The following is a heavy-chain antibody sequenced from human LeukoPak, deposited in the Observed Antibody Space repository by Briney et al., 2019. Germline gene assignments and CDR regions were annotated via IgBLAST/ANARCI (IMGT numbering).Heavy chain of an antibody. CDR1: GYNFTGYW. J-gene: IGHJ6*04. D-gene: IGHD3-9*01. Sequence: GESLKISCKGSGYNFTGYWIGWVRQMPGKGLEWMGIIYPDDSDTRYSPSFQGQVTISADKSISTAYLQWSSLKASDTAMYYCARSTGSRNYYYYYGMDVWGKGTTVTVSS. CDR3: ARSTGSRNYYYYYGMDV. CDR2: IYPDDSDT. V-gene: IGHV5-51*01.